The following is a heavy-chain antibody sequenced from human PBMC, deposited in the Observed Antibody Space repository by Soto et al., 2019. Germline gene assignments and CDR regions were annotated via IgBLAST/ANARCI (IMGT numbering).Heavy chain of an antibody. J-gene: IGHJ4*02. CDR2: IYDSGSP. Sequence: QVQLQESGPGQVKPSETLSLKCTISGGSISVYYCRWIRQPPGQALEWIGYIYDSGSPYYNPSLRSRVIISADTSKNQISLELTSATAADTAVYYCARGVGSSPPRYWGRGTLVTVSS. CDR1: GGSISVYY. D-gene: IGHD1-26*01. CDR3: ARGVGSSPPRY. V-gene: IGHV4-59*01.